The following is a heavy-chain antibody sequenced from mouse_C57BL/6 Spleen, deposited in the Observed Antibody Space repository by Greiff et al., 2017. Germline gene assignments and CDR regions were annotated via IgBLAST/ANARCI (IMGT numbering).Heavy chain of an antibody. J-gene: IGHJ1*03. Sequence: VQLQQSGAELVKPGASVKISCKASGYAFSSYWMNWVKQRPGKGLEWIGQIYPGDGDTNYNGKFKGKATLTADKSSSTAYMQLSSLTSEDSAVYFCARSSFYDGYPYWYFDVWGTGTTVTVSS. CDR2: IYPGDGDT. V-gene: IGHV1-80*01. CDR1: GYAFSSYW. D-gene: IGHD2-3*01. CDR3: ARSSFYDGYPYWYFDV.